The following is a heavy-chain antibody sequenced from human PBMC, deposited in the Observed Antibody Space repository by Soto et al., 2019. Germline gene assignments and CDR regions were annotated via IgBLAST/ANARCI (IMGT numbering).Heavy chain of an antibody. D-gene: IGHD2-2*01. CDR3: ARAAGAWYQLPTLNRNYFDY. J-gene: IGHJ4*02. CDR2: INHSGST. V-gene: IGHV4-34*01. Sequence: SETLSLTCAVYGGSFSGYYWSWIRQPPGKGLEWIGEINHSGSTNYNPSLKSRVTISVDTSKNQFSLKLSSVTAADTAVYYCARAAGAWYQLPTLNRNYFDYWGQGTLVTVSS. CDR1: GGSFSGYY.